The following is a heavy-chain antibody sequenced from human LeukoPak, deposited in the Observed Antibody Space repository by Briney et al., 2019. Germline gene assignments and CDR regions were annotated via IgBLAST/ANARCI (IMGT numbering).Heavy chain of an antibody. V-gene: IGHV3-30*19. D-gene: IGHD1-26*01. CDR3: AKIPQREWELPRNYYYYYMDV. J-gene: IGHJ6*03. Sequence: GGSLRLSCAASGFPFSSYGMHWVRQAPGKGLEWVAVISYDGSNKYYADSVKGRFTISRDNSKNTLYLQMNSLRAEDTAVYYCAKIPQREWELPRNYYYYYMDVWGKGTTVTVSS. CDR2: ISYDGSNK. CDR1: GFPFSSYG.